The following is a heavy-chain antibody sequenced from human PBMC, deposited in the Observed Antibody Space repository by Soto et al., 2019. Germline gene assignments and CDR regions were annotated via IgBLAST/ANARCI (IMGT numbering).Heavy chain of an antibody. CDR3: ARGQYYYGSGSYYDYYYYGMDV. J-gene: IGHJ6*02. D-gene: IGHD3-10*01. Sequence: LEWVAVISYDGSNKYYADSVRGRFTISRDNSKNTLYLQMNSLRAEDTAVYYCARGQYYYGSGSYYDYYYYGMDVWGQGTTVTVSS. V-gene: IGHV3-30-3*01. CDR2: ISYDGSNK.